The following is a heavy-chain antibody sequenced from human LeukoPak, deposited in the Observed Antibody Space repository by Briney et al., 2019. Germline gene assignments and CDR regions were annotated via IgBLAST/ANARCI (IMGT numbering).Heavy chain of an antibody. Sequence: GGSLRLSCTASGFTFSDHSMNWVRQAPGKGLEWVSYISRTSSARYYADSVKGRFSISRDNAKNSLYLQMNSLRGEDTAVYYCGSGVYGGHDLTSPLGDWGQGTLVTASS. D-gene: IGHD5-12*01. J-gene: IGHJ4*02. V-gene: IGHV3-48*01. CDR2: ISRTSSAR. CDR3: GSGVYGGHDLTSPLGD. CDR1: GFTFSDHS.